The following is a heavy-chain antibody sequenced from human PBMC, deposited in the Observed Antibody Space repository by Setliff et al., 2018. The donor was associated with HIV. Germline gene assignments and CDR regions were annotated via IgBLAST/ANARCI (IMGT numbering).Heavy chain of an antibody. Sequence: PSETLSLTCTVSGGSMNSDSYSWTWLRQPAGKGPELIGHIYVGGSVIYNPSLASRVTISMVPSKNQFSLDLSSVTAADTAKYYCARAKTIGVSDVFFDPWGQGRPVTVS. V-gene: IGHV4-61*09. D-gene: IGHD3-3*01. J-gene: IGHJ5*02. CDR3: ARAKTIGVSDVFFDP. CDR1: GGSMNSDSYS. CDR2: IYVGGSV.